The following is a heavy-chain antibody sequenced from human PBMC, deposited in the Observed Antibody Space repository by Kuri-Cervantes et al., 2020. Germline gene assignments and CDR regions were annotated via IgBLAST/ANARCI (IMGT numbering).Heavy chain of an antibody. Sequence: GGSLRLSCAASGFTFSSYAMSWVRQAPGKGLEWVSAISGSGGSTYYADSVKGRFTTSRDNSKNTLYLQMNSLRAEDTAVYYCAKDPSESGYYDWGDYWGQGTLVTVFS. V-gene: IGHV3-23*01. CDR3: AKDPSESGYYDWGDY. J-gene: IGHJ4*02. D-gene: IGHD3-16*01. CDR1: GFTFSSYA. CDR2: ISGSGGST.